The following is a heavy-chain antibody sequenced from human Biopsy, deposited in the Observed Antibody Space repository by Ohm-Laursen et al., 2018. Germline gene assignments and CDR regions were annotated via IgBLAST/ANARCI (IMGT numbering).Heavy chain of an antibody. J-gene: IGHJ5*02. Sequence: SVKVSCKASGDSFTSYAIGWVRQAPGQGLEWMGGIIPIPNVANYVQKVQGRFTSTADESTSTAYMELSSLTSDDTAVYFCARGEGSSWFDPWGHGTLVTVSS. CDR2: IIPIPNVA. CDR1: GDSFTSYA. D-gene: IGHD1-26*01. V-gene: IGHV1-69*10. CDR3: ARGEGSSWFDP.